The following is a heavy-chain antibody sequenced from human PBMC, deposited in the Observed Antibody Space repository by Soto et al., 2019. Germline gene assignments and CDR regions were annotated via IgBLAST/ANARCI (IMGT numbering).Heavy chain of an antibody. CDR3: ARSDTSGSYYFDS. J-gene: IGHJ4*01. CDR2: SSVSGADT. CDR1: GFPFSCYA. Sequence: GGALRLSCAASGFPFSCYAMSWVRQAPGKGLEWVSISSVSGADTFYAASVKGRFTISRDNSKITLYLQMYSRRAEDTALYYCARSDTSGSYYFDSWGHGTQVTVSS. V-gene: IGHV3-23*01. D-gene: IGHD3-22*01.